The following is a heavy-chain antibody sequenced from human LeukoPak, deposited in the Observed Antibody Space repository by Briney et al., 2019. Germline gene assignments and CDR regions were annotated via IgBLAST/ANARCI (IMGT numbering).Heavy chain of an antibody. CDR1: GGSIRSYY. CDR2: MYYTGST. D-gene: IGHD2-21*02. V-gene: IGHV4-59*03. Sequence: SETLSLTCTVSGGSIRSYYWTWIRQPPGKGLEWIGYMYYTGSTKYNPSLKSRVSISVDTSKNQFSLTLTSVTAADTAVYYCAAVVVSGTPYFDYWGQGTLVTVSS. J-gene: IGHJ4*02. CDR3: AAVVVSGTPYFDY.